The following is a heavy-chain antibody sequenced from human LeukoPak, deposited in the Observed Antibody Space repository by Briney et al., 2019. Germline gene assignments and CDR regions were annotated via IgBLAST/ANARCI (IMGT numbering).Heavy chain of an antibody. Sequence: ASVKVSCTASGYTFTSYDINWVRQATGQGLEWMGWMNPNSGNTGYAQKFQGRVTMTRNTSISTAYMELSSLRSEDTAVYYCARGLNYYGSGRQDYWGQGTLVTVSS. V-gene: IGHV1-8*01. CDR3: ARGLNYYGSGRQDY. D-gene: IGHD3-10*01. J-gene: IGHJ4*02. CDR1: GYTFTSYD. CDR2: MNPNSGNT.